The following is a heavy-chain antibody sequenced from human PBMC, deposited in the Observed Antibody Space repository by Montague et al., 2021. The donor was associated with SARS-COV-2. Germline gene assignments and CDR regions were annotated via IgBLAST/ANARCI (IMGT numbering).Heavy chain of an antibody. Sequence: PALVKPTQTLTLTCTFSGLSLSTNGVGVGWIRQPPGKALEWLALIYWDDDKRYSPSLKSRLTITKDTPKNQVVLTMTNMDPVDTATYYCAHRLARHYDTSAYLWCPFDYWGQGTLVTVSS. J-gene: IGHJ4*02. D-gene: IGHD3-22*01. V-gene: IGHV2-5*02. CDR1: GLSLSTNGVG. CDR2: IYWDDDK. CDR3: AHRLARHYDTSAYLWCPFDY.